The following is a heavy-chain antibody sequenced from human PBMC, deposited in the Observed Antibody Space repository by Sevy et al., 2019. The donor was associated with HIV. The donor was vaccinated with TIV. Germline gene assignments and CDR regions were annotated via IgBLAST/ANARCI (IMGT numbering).Heavy chain of an antibody. Sequence: GGSLRLSCAASEFTFSSYWMSWVRQAPGKGLEWVANIKQDGSEKYYVDSVKGRFTISRDNAKNSPYLQMNSLRAEDTAVYYCARSGGSYDYGMDVWGQGTTVTVSS. CDR3: ARSGGSYDYGMDV. D-gene: IGHD1-26*01. V-gene: IGHV3-7*01. CDR1: EFTFSSYW. J-gene: IGHJ6*02. CDR2: IKQDGSEK.